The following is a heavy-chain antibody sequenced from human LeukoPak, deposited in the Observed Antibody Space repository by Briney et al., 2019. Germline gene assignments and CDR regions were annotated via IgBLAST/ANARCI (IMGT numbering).Heavy chain of an antibody. CDR2: ISSSSSTI. D-gene: IGHD2-15*01. V-gene: IGHV3-48*01. Sequence: GGSLRLSCAASGFTFSSYSMNWVRQAPGKGLEWVSYISSSSSTIYCADSVKGRFTISRDNAKNSLYLQMNSLRAEDTAVYYCARDAVVVVAAPHNWFDPWGQGTLVTVSS. CDR3: ARDAVVVVAAPHNWFDP. CDR1: GFTFSSYS. J-gene: IGHJ5*02.